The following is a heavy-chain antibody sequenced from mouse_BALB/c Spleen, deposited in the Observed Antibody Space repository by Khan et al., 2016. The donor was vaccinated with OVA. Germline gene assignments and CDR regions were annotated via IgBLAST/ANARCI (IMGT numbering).Heavy chain of an antibody. Sequence: VRLQQSSPELVKPGASVKMSCKAAGYTFTSYVMHWVKQKPGQGLEWVGYIYPFNDDTKYNEKFKGKATLTSDKSSSTAYMELSSLTSEDSADLYCAKNYMSDVYFDYWGQGTTLTVSS. CDR1: GYTFTSYV. CDR3: AKNYMSDVYFDY. CDR2: IYPFNDDT. J-gene: IGHJ2*01. V-gene: IGHV1S136*01. D-gene: IGHD2-14*01.